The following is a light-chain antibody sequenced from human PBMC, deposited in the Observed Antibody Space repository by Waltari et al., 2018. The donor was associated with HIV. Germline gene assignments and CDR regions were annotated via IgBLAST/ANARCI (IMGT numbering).Light chain of an antibody. CDR3: QVWDTTTDQWV. Sequence: SYVLTQPPSVSVDPGETARITCGGTNIGSKSVQWYQQKPGQAPVLVIYDDNDRPSGIPEGFSGSSAGNTATLTISRVEAGDEADYYCQVWDTTTDQWVFGGGTELAVL. J-gene: IGLJ3*02. CDR2: DDN. V-gene: IGLV3-21*04. CDR1: NIGSKS.